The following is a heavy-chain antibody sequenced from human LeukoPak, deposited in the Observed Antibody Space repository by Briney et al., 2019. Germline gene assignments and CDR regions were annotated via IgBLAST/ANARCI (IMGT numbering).Heavy chain of an antibody. Sequence: GGSLRLSCAASGFTFSRYAMHWVRQAPGKGLEWVADISYDGYKKFYADSVKGRFTISRDTSNNTVFLQMNSLRVEDTAVYHCARRLRLDYWGQGTLVSVSS. CDR3: ARRLRLDY. D-gene: IGHD4-17*01. V-gene: IGHV3-30*04. CDR2: ISYDGYKK. J-gene: IGHJ4*02. CDR1: GFTFSRYA.